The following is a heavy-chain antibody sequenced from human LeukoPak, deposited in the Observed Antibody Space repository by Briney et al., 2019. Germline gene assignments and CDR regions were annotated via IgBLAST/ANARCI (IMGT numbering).Heavy chain of an antibody. CDR3: ARGFGSGSYLDWFDP. CDR1: GGSFSGYY. D-gene: IGHD3-10*01. V-gene: IGHV4-34*01. Sequence: SETLSLTCAVYGGSFSGYYRSWIRQPPGKGLEWIGEINHSGSTNYNPSLKSRVTISVDTSKNQFSLKLSSVTAADTAVYYCARGFGSGSYLDWFDPWGQGTLVTVSS. J-gene: IGHJ5*02. CDR2: INHSGST.